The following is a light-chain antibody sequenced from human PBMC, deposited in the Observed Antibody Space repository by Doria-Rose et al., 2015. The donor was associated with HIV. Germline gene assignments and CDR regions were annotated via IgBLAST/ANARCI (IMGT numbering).Light chain of an antibody. CDR1: QSVSSTY. J-gene: IGKJ1*01. CDR2: DGS. Sequence: EIVLTQSPGTLSLSPGEIVTLSCRASQSVSSTYLAWYQQKPGQAPSLLIYDGSTRATGIPDRFSASGSGTDFTLTINRLEPEDFALYYCHQYGTSWTFGQGTKVEI. CDR3: HQYGTSWT. V-gene: IGKV3-20*01.